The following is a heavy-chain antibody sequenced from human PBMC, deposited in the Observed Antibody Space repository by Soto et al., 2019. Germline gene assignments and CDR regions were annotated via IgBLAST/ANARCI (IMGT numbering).Heavy chain of an antibody. J-gene: IGHJ6*02. V-gene: IGHV3-11*01. Sequence: QVQLVESGGGLVKPGGSLRLSCTASGFTFSDYYMSWIRQAPGKGLEWVSYISSSDSTIYYADSVKGRFTISRDNDKNSLYLQMNSLRAEDTAFYYGARVRGQPLYYYYYGMDVWGQGTAVTVSS. CDR1: GFTFSDYY. D-gene: IGHD6-13*01. CDR2: ISSSDSTI. CDR3: ARVRGQPLYYYYYGMDV.